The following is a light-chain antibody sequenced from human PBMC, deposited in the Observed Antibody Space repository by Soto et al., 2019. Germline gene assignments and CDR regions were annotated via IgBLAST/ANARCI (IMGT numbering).Light chain of an antibody. CDR2: EVS. CDR1: SSDVGGYNY. CDR3: SSYTSSSTAV. Sequence: QSALTQPASVSGSPGQSITISCTGTSSDVGGYNYVSWYQQHPGKAPKLMIYEVSNQPSGVSNRFSGSKSDNTASLTISGLQAEDEADYYCSSYTSSSTAVFGTGTKVTVL. V-gene: IGLV2-14*01. J-gene: IGLJ1*01.